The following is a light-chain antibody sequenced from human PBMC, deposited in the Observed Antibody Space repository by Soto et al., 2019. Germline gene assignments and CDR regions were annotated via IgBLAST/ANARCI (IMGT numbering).Light chain of an antibody. CDR2: VTY. V-gene: IGKV3-20*01. CDR3: QQCGSLPGT. CDR1: QTVNGNY. J-gene: IGKJ1*01. Sequence: ETVLTQSPGTLSLSPGERATLSCRASQTVNGNYLGWYQQKPGQAPRLLIYVTYSRATGIPDRFSGSGSGPDFTLTISRLEPEDFAVYFCQQCGSLPGTFGQGTRVDIK.